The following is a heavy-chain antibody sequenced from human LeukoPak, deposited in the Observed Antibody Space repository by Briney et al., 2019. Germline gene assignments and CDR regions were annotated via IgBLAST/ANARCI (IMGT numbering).Heavy chain of an antibody. Sequence: GGSLRLSCAAPGFTVSSNYMSWVRQAPGKGLEWVSVIYSGGSTYYADSVKGRFTISRDNSKNTVYLQMNSLRAEDTAVYYCAVGSGYHDFDYWGQGTLVTVSS. CDR2: IYSGGST. J-gene: IGHJ4*02. CDR3: AVGSGYHDFDY. D-gene: IGHD3-22*01. V-gene: IGHV3-53*01. CDR1: GFTVSSNY.